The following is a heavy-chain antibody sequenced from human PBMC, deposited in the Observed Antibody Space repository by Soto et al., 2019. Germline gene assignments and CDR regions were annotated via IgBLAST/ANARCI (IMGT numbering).Heavy chain of an antibody. J-gene: IGHJ3*02. CDR1: GFTFITHG. Sequence: GGSLRLSCVASGFTFITHGMHWVRQAPGKGLEWVAVIWYDGSRKDYADSVKGRFTISRDNSKNTLHLQMNSLRAEDTAVYYCARALSGSYDALDIWGQGTVVTVSS. D-gene: IGHD1-26*01. V-gene: IGHV3-33*01. CDR2: IWYDGSRK. CDR3: ARALSGSYDALDI.